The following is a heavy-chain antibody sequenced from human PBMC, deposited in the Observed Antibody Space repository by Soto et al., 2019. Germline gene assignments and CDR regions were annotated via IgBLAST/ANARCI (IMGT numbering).Heavy chain of an antibody. D-gene: IGHD3-10*01. J-gene: IGHJ4*02. CDR1: GGSISSYY. V-gene: IGHV4-59*12. Sequence: SETLSLTCTVSGGSISSYYWSWIRQPPGKGLEWIGSIYYSGTTSYNPSLKSRVTISIDTSKNQFSLKVSSVTAADTAVYYCARDGGYGSGSYRFDYWGQGTLVTVSS. CDR2: IYYSGTT. CDR3: ARDGGYGSGSYRFDY.